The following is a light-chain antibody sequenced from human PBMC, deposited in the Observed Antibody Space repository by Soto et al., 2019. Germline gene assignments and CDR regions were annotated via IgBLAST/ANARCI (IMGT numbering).Light chain of an antibody. CDR3: QQYNFYPT. J-gene: IGKJ4*01. CDR1: QFVAKW. Sequence: DVQMTQSPSTLSASVGDRVNITCRASQFVAKWLAWYQQRPGKAPRLLIYKASILETGVPSRFIGSGSGTEFTLSMSSLQPEDFAIYYCQQYNFYPTFGGGTKVEIK. V-gene: IGKV1-5*03. CDR2: KAS.